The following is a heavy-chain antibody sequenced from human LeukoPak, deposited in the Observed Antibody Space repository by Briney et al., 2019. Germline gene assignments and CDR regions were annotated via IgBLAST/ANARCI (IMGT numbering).Heavy chain of an antibody. CDR2: IYYSGST. J-gene: IGHJ4*02. D-gene: IGHD4-23*01. CDR3: AREVSRWPYYFDY. V-gene: IGHV4-39*07. CDR1: GGSIRSSYYY. Sequence: SETLSLTCTVSGGSIRSSYYYWGWIRQPPGKGLEWIGSIYYSGSTYYNPSLKSRVTISVDTSKNQFSLKLSSVTAADTAVYYCAREVSRWPYYFDYWGQGTLVTVSS.